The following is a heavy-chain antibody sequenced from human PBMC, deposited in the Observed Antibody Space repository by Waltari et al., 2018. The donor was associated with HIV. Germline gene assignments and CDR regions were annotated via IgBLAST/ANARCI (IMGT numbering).Heavy chain of an antibody. D-gene: IGHD2-15*01. CDR2: IIPVFGTT. Sequence: QLQLVQSGAEVKKPGSSVKVYCKASGGTFNNYAIAWVRKAPGQGLEWTGGIIPVFGTTNYAQEFQGRLRIIADESTSTGYMELSSLRAEDTAVYYGARMATVVDWYFDLWGRGTLVTVSS. V-gene: IGHV1-69*01. CDR1: GGTFNNYA. J-gene: IGHJ2*01. CDR3: ARMATVVDWYFDL.